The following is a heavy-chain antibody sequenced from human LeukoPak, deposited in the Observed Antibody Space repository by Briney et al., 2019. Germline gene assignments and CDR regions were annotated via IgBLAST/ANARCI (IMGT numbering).Heavy chain of an antibody. D-gene: IGHD2-2*01. CDR3: AREGGYCSSTSCRHAWFDP. J-gene: IGHJ5*02. V-gene: IGHV3-74*01. CDR2: INSDGSST. Sequence: GGSLRLSCAASGFTFSSYWMHWVRQAPGKGLVLVSRINSDGSSTSYADSVKGRFTISRDNAKNTLYLQMNSLRAEDTAVYYCAREGGYCSSTSCRHAWFDPWGQGTLVTVSS. CDR1: GFTFSSYW.